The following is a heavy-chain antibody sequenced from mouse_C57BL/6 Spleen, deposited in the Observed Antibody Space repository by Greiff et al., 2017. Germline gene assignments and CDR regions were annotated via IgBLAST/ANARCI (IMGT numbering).Heavy chain of an antibody. Sequence: VQLQQPGAELVRPGSSVKLSCKASCYTFTSYWMHWVKQRPIQGLEWIGNIDPSDSETHYNQKFKDKATLTVDKSSSTAYMQLSSLTSEDSAVYYCASWGGNFSFDYWGQGTTLTVSS. CDR2: IDPSDSET. J-gene: IGHJ2*01. CDR3: ASWGGNFSFDY. V-gene: IGHV1-52*01. CDR1: CYTFTSYW. D-gene: IGHD2-1*01.